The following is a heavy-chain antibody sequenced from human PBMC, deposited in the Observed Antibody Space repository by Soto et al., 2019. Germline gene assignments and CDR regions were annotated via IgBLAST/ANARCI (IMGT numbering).Heavy chain of an antibody. J-gene: IGHJ4*02. CDR1: GGSFSGYY. CDR3: ARASPNKSVMITAGRGYYFDY. CDR2: INHSGST. V-gene: IGHV4-34*01. D-gene: IGHD2-21*02. Sequence: QVQLQQWGAGLLKPSETLSLTCAVYGGSFSGYYWSWIRQPPGKGLEWIGEINHSGSTNYNPSLKSRVTISVNTSKNQFSLKLSSVTAADTAVYYCARASPNKSVMITAGRGYYFDYWGQGTLVTVSS.